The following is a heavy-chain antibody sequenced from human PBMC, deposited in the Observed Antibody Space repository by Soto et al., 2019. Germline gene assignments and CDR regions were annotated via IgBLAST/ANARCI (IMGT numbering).Heavy chain of an antibody. CDR2: INQSGST. J-gene: IGHJ4*02. CDR3: SRTYSSSWSPFDY. CDR1: GGSFSGYY. Sequence: QVQLQQWGAGLLKPSETLSLTCAVYGGSFSGYYWCWIRQPPGKGLEWIGEINQSGSTNYNPSLKSRVTISVDTSKNQFSLQLSSVPAADTAVYYCSRTYSSSWSPFDYWGQGTLVTVSS. D-gene: IGHD6-13*01. V-gene: IGHV4-34*01.